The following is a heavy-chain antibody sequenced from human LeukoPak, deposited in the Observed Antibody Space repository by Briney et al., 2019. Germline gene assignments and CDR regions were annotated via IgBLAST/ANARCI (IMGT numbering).Heavy chain of an antibody. V-gene: IGHV4-59*12. Sequence: SETLSLTCTVSGGSISSYYWSWIRQPPGKGLEWIGYIYYSGSTNYNPSLKSRVTISVDTSKNQFSLKLSSVTAADTAVYYCARVAVVTLGFDYWGQGTLVTVSS. CDR3: ARVAVVTLGFDY. J-gene: IGHJ4*02. D-gene: IGHD4-23*01. CDR2: IYYSGST. CDR1: GGSISSYY.